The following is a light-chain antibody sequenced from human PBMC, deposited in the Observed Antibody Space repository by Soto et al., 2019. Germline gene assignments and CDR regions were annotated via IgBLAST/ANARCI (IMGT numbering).Light chain of an antibody. Sequence: IRMTQSSSSLSASTGNGVTITCRASQGISSYLAWYQQKTGKAPKLLIYAASSLQSGVPSRFSGSEYGTEFTLTIGSLQTEDFATYDCQQINSWPYTFGQGTRLEI. CDR3: QQINSWPYT. V-gene: IGKV1-8*01. J-gene: IGKJ5*01. CDR2: AAS. CDR1: QGISSY.